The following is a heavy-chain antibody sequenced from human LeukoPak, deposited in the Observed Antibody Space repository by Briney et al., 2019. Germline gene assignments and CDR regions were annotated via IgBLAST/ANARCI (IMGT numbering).Heavy chain of an antibody. CDR3: AREFVFAAMAFDY. CDR2: ISSNGGST. Sequence: GGSLRLSCAVSGFTFSSYAMHWVRQAPGKGLEYVSAISSNGGSTYYANSVKGRFTISRDNSKNTLYLQMGSLRAEDMAVYYCAREFVFAAMAFDYWGQGTQVTVSS. V-gene: IGHV3-64*01. CDR1: GFTFSSYA. J-gene: IGHJ4*02. D-gene: IGHD5-18*01.